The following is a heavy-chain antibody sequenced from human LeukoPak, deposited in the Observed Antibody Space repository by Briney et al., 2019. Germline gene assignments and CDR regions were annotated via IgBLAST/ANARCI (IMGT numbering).Heavy chain of an antibody. V-gene: IGHV1-46*01. Sequence: ASVKVSCKASGYTFTSNHMHWVRQAPGQGLEWMGMIKTSGGRTSYAQKVQGRVTMTRDTSTSTVYMELSSLRSDDTAVYYCATDPYSSSSVYFDYWGQGTLVTVSS. D-gene: IGHD6-6*01. CDR1: GYTFTSNH. CDR2: IKTSGGRT. J-gene: IGHJ4*02. CDR3: ATDPYSSSSVYFDY.